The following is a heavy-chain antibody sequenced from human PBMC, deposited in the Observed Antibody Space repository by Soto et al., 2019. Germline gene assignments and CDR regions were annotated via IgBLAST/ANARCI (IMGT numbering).Heavy chain of an antibody. CDR3: AREDSIIIPAVSDF. Sequence: PGGSLRLSCTVSGFTFNNCGINWVRQAPGKGLEWVSSVSKSGYAYYSDSVKGRFTISRDNAKNSVSLQMNTLRVEDTAVYYCAREDSIIIPAVSDFWGQGTLVTVSS. J-gene: IGHJ4*02. CDR1: GFTFNNCG. CDR2: VSKSGYA. D-gene: IGHD3-22*01. V-gene: IGHV3-21*01.